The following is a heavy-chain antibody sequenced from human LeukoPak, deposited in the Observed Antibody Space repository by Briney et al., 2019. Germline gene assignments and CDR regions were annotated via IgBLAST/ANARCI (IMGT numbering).Heavy chain of an antibody. V-gene: IGHV3-15*01. CDR3: TTIIDY. CDR1: GFTFSNAW. J-gene: IGHJ4*02. CDR2: IKSKTDDGTT. Sequence: PGGSLRLSCAASGFTFSNAWMSWVRQAPGKGLEWVGRIKSKTDDGTTDYAAPVKGRFTISRDDSKNTLYLQMNSLKTEDTAVYYCTTIIDYWGQGTLVTVSS.